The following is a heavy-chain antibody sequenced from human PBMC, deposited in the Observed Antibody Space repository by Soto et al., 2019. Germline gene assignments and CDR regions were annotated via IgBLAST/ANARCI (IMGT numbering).Heavy chain of an antibody. CDR1: GYTFTSYG. V-gene: IGHV1-18*01. J-gene: IGHJ5*02. Sequence: VKVSCKPSGYTFTSYGITWVRQAPGQGLEWMGWISAYNGNTNYAQKLQGRVTMTTDTSTSTAYMELRSLRSDDTAVYYCARGYVEWLVGYWFDPCAQGTLVTVYS. D-gene: IGHD6-19*01. CDR2: ISAYNGNT. CDR3: ARGYVEWLVGYWFDP.